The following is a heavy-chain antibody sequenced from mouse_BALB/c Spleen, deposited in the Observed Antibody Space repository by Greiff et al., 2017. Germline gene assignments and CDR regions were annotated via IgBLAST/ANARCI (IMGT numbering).Heavy chain of an antibody. CDR1: GFTFSSFG. D-gene: IGHD2-1*01. J-gene: IGHJ4*01. V-gene: IGHV5-17*02. CDR3: ARWGNYLYAMDY. Sequence: EVQLQQSGGGLVQPGGSRKLSCAASGFTFSSFGMHWVRQAPEKGLEWVAYISSGSSTIYYADTVKGRFTISRDNPKNTLFLQMTSLRSEDTAMYYCARWGNYLYAMDYWGQGTSVTVSS. CDR2: ISSGSSTI.